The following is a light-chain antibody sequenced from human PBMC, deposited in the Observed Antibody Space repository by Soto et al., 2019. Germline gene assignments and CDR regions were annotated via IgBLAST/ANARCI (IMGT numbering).Light chain of an antibody. Sequence: IVLPQSPATLSLSLEKGATLSCMASQSVRNYLAWYQQKPGQAPRLLIYGASSRATGIPARFSGSGSGTEFTLTISSLQSEDVAVYYCQPYNNWPRTFGQGTKVDIK. CDR3: QPYNNWPRT. CDR1: QSVRNY. CDR2: GAS. V-gene: IGKV3D-15*01. J-gene: IGKJ1*01.